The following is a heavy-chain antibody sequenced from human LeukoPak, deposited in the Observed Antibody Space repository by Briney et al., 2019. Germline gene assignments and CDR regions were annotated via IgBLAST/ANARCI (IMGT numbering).Heavy chain of an antibody. J-gene: IGHJ3*02. CDR2: IYYSRST. Sequence: SETLSPXCTISGGSISSYYWSWIRQPPGKGVEWIGHIYYSRSTNYNPSLKSRVTISVDTSKNRFSLKLSSVTAADTAVYYCARDLEGDYVWASYRHLPYAFDIWGQGTMVTVSS. CDR3: ARDLEGDYVWASYRHLPYAFDI. D-gene: IGHD3-16*02. CDR1: GGSISSYY. V-gene: IGHV4-59*01.